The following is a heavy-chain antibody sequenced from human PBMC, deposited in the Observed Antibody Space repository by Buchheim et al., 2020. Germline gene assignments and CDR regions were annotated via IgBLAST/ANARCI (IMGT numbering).Heavy chain of an antibody. J-gene: IGHJ6*02. CDR1: GFPFSRYS. Sequence: EVQLVESGGTLVQPGGSLRLSCVGSGFPFSRYSMSWVRQAPGKGLEWVSHISNTRSSIYYADSLMGRFTISRDDDKSSLYLQMNRLKVEDTAVYFCARHKAYSDLAFGDYDNYGMDVWGQGTT. D-gene: IGHD4-11*01. V-gene: IGHV3-48*01. CDR2: ISNTRSSI. CDR3: ARHKAYSDLAFGDYDNYGMDV.